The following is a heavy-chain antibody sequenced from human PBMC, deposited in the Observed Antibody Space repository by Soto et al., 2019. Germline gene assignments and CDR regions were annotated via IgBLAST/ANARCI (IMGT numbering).Heavy chain of an antibody. J-gene: IGHJ4*02. CDR2: ISAYNGNT. Sequence: ASVKVSCKASGYTFTSYGISWVRQAPGQGLEWMGWISAYNGNTNYAQKLQGRVTMTTDTSTSTAYMELRSLRSDDTAVYYCARFLLPSGSSPFDYWGQGALVTVSS. D-gene: IGHD3-10*01. CDR1: GYTFTSYG. CDR3: ARFLLPSGSSPFDY. V-gene: IGHV1-18*01.